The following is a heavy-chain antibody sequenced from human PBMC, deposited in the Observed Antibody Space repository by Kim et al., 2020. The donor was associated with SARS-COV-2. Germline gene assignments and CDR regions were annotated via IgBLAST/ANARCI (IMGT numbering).Heavy chain of an antibody. CDR1: GFTFSNAW. D-gene: IGHD7-27*01. CDR3: TSRGRNWDDAFDI. CDR2: IKSKTDGGTT. V-gene: IGHV3-15*01. Sequence: GGSLRLSCAASGFTFSNAWMSWVRQAPGKGLEWVGRIKSKTDGGTTDYAAPVKGRFTISRDDSKNTLYLQMNSLKTEDTAVYYCTSRGRNWDDAFDIWGQGTMVTVSS. J-gene: IGHJ3*02.